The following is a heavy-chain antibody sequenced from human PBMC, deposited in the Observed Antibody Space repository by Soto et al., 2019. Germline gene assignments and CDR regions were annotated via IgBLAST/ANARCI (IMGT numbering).Heavy chain of an antibody. CDR1: GGSITSYY. Sequence: PSETLSLTCSVSGGSITSYYWSWIRQPPGKGLEWIAYIYYSGSTSYNPSLKSRVSISLDTSKNQFSLKLSSVTDADTAVYYCAKTGGSYWGFDYWGHGTLVTVPQ. V-gene: IGHV4-59*01. D-gene: IGHD1-26*01. CDR2: IYYSGST. CDR3: AKTGGSYWGFDY. J-gene: IGHJ4*01.